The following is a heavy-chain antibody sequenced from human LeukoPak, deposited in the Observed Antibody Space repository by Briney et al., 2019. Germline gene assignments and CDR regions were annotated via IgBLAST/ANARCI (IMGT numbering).Heavy chain of an antibody. J-gene: IGHJ4*02. CDR2: INTNTGNP. D-gene: IGHD1-26*01. Sequence: ASVKVSCKASGGTFSSYAISWVRQAPGQGLEWMGWINTNTGNPTYAQGFTGRFVFSLDTSVSTAYLQISSLKAEDTAVYYCARVISGSYYWGDYFDYWGQGTLVTVSS. V-gene: IGHV7-4-1*02. CDR3: ARVISGSYYWGDYFDY. CDR1: GGTFSSYA.